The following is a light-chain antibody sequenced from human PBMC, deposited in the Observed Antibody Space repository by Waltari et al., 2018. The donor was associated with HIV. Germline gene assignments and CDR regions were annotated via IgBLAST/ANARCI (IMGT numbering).Light chain of an antibody. V-gene: IGLV8-61*01. CDR3: VLYMGSGIWV. J-gene: IGLJ3*02. CDR1: SGSVSTNYY. Sequence: EPSFSVSPGGTVTLTCGLSSGSVSTNYYPSWYQQTPGQAPRTLIYDTNTRSSGVPDRFSGSILGNKAALTITGAQAYDESDYYCVLYMGSGIWVFGGGTKLTVL. CDR2: DTN.